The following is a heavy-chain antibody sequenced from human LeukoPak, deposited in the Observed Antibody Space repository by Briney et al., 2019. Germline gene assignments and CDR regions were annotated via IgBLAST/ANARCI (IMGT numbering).Heavy chain of an antibody. CDR3: ARGADYYDSSGPFDY. CDR2: ISYDGSNK. V-gene: IGHV3-30-3*01. D-gene: IGHD3-22*01. CDR1: GFTFSSYA. Sequence: GRSLRLSCAASGFTFSSYAMHWVRQAPGKGLEWVAVISYDGSNKYYADSVKGRFTISRDNSKNTLYLQMNSLRAEDTAVYYCARGADYYDSSGPFDYWGQGTLVTVSS. J-gene: IGHJ4*02.